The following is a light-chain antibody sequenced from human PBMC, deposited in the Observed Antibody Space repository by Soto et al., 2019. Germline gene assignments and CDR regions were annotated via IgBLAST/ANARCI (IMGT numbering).Light chain of an antibody. CDR1: QSLAYRDGNTY. CDR3: MQGISFR. V-gene: IGKV2-30*01. CDR2: KVS. Sequence: DVLMTQSPLSLPVTLGQPASISCNSSQSLAYRDGNTYLNWFHQRPGQSPRRLIYKVSNRDPGVPNRFSGSGSGTDFTLSISRVEADDAGVYYCMQGISFRFGQGTKVDIK. J-gene: IGKJ1*01.